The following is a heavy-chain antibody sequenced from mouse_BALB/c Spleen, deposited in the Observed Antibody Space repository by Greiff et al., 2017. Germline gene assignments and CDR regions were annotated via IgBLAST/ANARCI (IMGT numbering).Heavy chain of an antibody. CDR2: IYPGGGYT. Sequence: QVQLQQSGPELVKPGTSVKISCKASGYTFTNYWLGWVKQRPGHGLEWIGDIYPGGGYTNYNEKFKGKATLTADTSSSTAYMQLSSLTSEDSAVYFCARGAPPTYYAMDYWGQGTSVTVSS. J-gene: IGHJ4*01. D-gene: IGHD3-1*01. CDR1: GYTFTNYW. V-gene: IGHV1-63*02. CDR3: ARGAPPTYYAMDY.